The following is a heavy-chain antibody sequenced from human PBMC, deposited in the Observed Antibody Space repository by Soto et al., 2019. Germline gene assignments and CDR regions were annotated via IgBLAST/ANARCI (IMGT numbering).Heavy chain of an antibody. Sequence: PSETLSLTCTVSGGSISSSSYYWGWIRQPPGKGLEWIGSIYYSGSTYYNPSLKSRVTISVDTSKNQFSLKLSSVTAADTAVYYCARLRFIQTRTSSYFDFWSGYYAPPPQLYYFDYWGQGTLVTVSS. CDR2: IYYSGST. V-gene: IGHV4-39*01. CDR1: GGSISSSSYY. CDR3: ARLRFIQTRTSSYFDFWSGYYAPPPQLYYFDY. J-gene: IGHJ4*02. D-gene: IGHD3-3*01.